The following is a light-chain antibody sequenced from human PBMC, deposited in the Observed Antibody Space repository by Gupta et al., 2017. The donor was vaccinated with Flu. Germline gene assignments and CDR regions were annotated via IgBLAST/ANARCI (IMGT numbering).Light chain of an antibody. CDR2: AAS. CDR1: QNISSY. Sequence: PSSLSASAGERVTISCRASQNISSYLSWYQQKPGKAPEVLIYAASSLQSGVPSRFSGSGSGTDFTLTISSLQPEDFAIYYCQQSYSTTWTFGQGTKVEIK. CDR3: QQSYSTTWT. J-gene: IGKJ1*01. V-gene: IGKV1-39*01.